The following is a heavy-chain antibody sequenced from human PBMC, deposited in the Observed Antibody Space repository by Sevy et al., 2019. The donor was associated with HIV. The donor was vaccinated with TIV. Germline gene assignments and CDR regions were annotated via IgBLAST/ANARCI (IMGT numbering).Heavy chain of an antibody. V-gene: IGHV5-51*01. CDR1: GYSFSDYW. J-gene: IGHJ6*02. CDR2: IYPGDSDS. CDR3: ARGARGPLPSYYYYGMDV. Sequence: GESLKISCKGSGYSFSDYWIVWVRQMPGKGLEWMGIIYPGDSDSRYSPSFQGQVTISADKSISTAYLQWSSLRASDTAMYYCARGARGPLPSYYYYGMDVWGQGTTVTVSS.